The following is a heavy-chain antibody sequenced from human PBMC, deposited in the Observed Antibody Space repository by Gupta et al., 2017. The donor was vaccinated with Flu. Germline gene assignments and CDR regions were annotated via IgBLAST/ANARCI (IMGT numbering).Heavy chain of an antibody. J-gene: IGHJ4*01. CDR1: GFTFSSYA. CDR3: AKVSTTVVNLPTDD. D-gene: IGHD4-17*01. CDR2: ISGSGGSK. Sequence: EVQLLDSGGGLVQPGGSLRLSCAASGFTFSSYAMSWVRQAPGKGLEGVSAISGSGGSKYYEDAGKGRFTISRENAKNTLYRQMKGMRGEETSVYYFAKVSTTVVNLPTDDGGHVTMVTVYS. V-gene: IGHV3-23*01.